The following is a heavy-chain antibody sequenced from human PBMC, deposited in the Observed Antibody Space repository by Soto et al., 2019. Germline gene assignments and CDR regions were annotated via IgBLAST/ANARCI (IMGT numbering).Heavy chain of an antibody. CDR1: GFTFSNYA. J-gene: IGHJ6*02. V-gene: IGHV3-23*01. Sequence: GGSLRLSCAASGFTFSNYAMSWVRQAPGEGLEWVSGISGSGGSTYYADSVKGRFTISRDNSKNTLYLQMNSLRAEDTAVYYCAKQPYYDFWSGYNYGMDVWGQGTTVTVSS. CDR2: ISGSGGST. CDR3: AKQPYYDFWSGYNYGMDV. D-gene: IGHD3-3*01.